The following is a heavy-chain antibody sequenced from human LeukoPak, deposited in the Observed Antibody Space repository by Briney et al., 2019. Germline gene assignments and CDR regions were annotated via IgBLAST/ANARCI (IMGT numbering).Heavy chain of an antibody. V-gene: IGHV3-23*01. J-gene: IGHJ4*02. D-gene: IGHD3-3*01. CDR1: VFTLCSYA. CDR3: AKSNVLGLWSGYWVDY. Sequence: PVGSLRLSSAPSVFTLCSYAMCWVRGAPGKGVEWVSAISGSGGNRYYACSLKRRFAISRYNSKHRLYLQMNSLRADDTSVYYCAKSNVLGLWSGYWVDYWGQRTLVTVSS. CDR2: ISGSGGNR.